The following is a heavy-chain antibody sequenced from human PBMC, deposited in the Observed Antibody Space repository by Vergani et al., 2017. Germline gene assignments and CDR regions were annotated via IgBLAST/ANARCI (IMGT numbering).Heavy chain of an antibody. CDR1: GTSISGSSDY. V-gene: IGHV4-39*07. J-gene: IGHJ4*02. Sequence: QLQLQESGPGLLKPSETLSLTCSVSGTSISGSSDYWGWIRQPPGKGLEWIGSIFYTGTSYYNPSLESRVTMSVDTSKDQFSLNLTSVTAADTAVYYCARGYYGRGDFWGQGTLVTVSS. CDR3: ARGYYGRGDF. D-gene: IGHD3-10*01. CDR2: IFYTGTS.